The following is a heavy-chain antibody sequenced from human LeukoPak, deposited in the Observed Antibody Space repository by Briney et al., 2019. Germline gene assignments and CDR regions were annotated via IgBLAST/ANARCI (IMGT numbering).Heavy chain of an antibody. V-gene: IGHV3-23*01. J-gene: IGHJ4*02. CDR3: AKGFFASSPFPLDY. D-gene: IGHD6-6*01. CDR2: ISGSGGST. CDR1: GFTFSSHA. Sequence: GGSLTLSCAVSGFTFSSHAMSWVRQAPGKGLEWVSSISGSGGSTYFADFVKGRFNLSRDSSKNSLYLQMNSLRADDTAVYYCAKGFFASSPFPLDYWGQGTLVTVSS.